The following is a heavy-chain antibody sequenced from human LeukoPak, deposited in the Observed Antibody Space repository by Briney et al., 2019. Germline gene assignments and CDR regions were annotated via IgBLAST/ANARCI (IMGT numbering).Heavy chain of an antibody. Sequence: PSETLSLTCTVSGGSISTYYWSWIRQPAGKGLEWIGRIYTSGSTNYNPSLKSRVTMSVDTSKNQFSLKLSSVTAADTAVYYCARESYRWYVNNYYYYGMDVWGQGTTVTVSS. CDR3: ARESYRWYVNNYYYYGMDV. J-gene: IGHJ6*02. V-gene: IGHV4-4*07. CDR1: GGSISTYY. D-gene: IGHD6-13*01. CDR2: IYTSGST.